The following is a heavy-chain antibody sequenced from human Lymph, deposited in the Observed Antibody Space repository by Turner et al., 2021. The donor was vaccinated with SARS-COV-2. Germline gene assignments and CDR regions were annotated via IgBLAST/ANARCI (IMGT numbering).Heavy chain of an antibody. CDR2: ISYDGSNK. Sequence: QVQPGESGAGAVQPGWSLRLSCPAPGFTFSTNAIYWSRQAPGKGLEWVAVISYDGSNKDYAGSVKGRFTISRDNSKNTLYLQMNSLGAEDTAVYYCARYASGGYFYDGMDVWGQGTTVTVSS. J-gene: IGHJ6*02. V-gene: IGHV3-30*04. D-gene: IGHD3-10*01. CDR1: GFTFSTNA. CDR3: ARYASGGYFYDGMDV.